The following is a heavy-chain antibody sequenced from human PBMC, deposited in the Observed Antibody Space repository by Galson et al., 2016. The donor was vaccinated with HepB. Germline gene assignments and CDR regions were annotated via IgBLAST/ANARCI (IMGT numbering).Heavy chain of an antibody. Sequence: TLSLTCSVHDESFSGYFWSWIRQPPEKGLEWIGELNHGGGTDYNPSLESRVTIPGETSKNQVSLKLTSVSAADTALYFCVCSTSWSTFRYLNYWVQGTLVTVSS. CDR2: LNHGGGT. CDR1: DESFSGYF. J-gene: IGHJ4*02. V-gene: IGHV4-34*01. D-gene: IGHD2-2*01. CDR3: VCSTSWSTFRYLNY.